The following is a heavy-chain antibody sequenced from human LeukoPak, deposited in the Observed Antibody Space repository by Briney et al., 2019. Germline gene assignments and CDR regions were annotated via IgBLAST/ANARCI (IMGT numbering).Heavy chain of an antibody. CDR2: TYHSDYT. CDR3: AKSNGYGLVDI. V-gene: IGHV4-4*02. J-gene: IGHJ3*02. CDR1: GGSISSSHW. Sequence: PSETLSLTCAVSGGSISSSHWWSWVRQSPGKGLEWIGNTYHSDYTNYNPSLKSRATISVDKSKNQLSLKLNSVTAADTAVYYCAKSNGYGLVDIWGQGTMVTVSS. D-gene: IGHD3-10*01.